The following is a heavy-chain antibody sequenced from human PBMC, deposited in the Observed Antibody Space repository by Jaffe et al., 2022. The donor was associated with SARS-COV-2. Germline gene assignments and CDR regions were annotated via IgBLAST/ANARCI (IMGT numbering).Heavy chain of an antibody. CDR3: ARQSTDYGEYFFDY. D-gene: IGHD4-17*01. CDR1: GYSFTSYW. Sequence: EVQLVQSGAEVKKPGESLKISCKGSGYSFTSYWIVWVRQMPGKGLEWMGIIYPGDSDTRYSPSFQGQVTQGQVTISADKSINTAYLQWSSLKASDTAIYYCARQSTDYGEYFFDYWGQGTLVTVSS. CDR2: IYPGDSDT. J-gene: IGHJ4*02. V-gene: IGHV5-51*01.